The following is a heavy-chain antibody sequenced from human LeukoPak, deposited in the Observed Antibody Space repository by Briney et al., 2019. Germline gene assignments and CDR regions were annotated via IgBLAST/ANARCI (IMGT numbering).Heavy chain of an antibody. D-gene: IGHD3-3*01. Sequence: SETLSLTCTVSGGSISSYYRSWIRQPPGKGLEWIGYIYTSGSTNYNPSLKSRVTISVDTSKNQFSLKLSSVTAADTAVYYCARHYTYYDFWSGYYYYYYMDVWGKGTTVTVSS. CDR2: IYTSGST. J-gene: IGHJ6*03. CDR1: GGSISSYY. V-gene: IGHV4-4*09. CDR3: ARHYTYYDFWSGYYYYYYMDV.